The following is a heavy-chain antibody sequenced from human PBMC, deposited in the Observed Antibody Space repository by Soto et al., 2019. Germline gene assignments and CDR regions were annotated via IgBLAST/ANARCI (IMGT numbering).Heavy chain of an antibody. D-gene: IGHD3-3*01. J-gene: IGHJ6*02. CDR2: IYHSGST. V-gene: IGHV4-30-2*01. CDR1: GGSISSGGYS. Sequence: TLALTCAVSGGSISSGGYSGSWIRQPPGKGLEWIGYIYHSGSTYYNPSLKSRVTISVDRSENQFSLKLSSVTAADTAVYYCARVDYDFWSGYSSYGMDVWGQGTTVTVSS. CDR3: ARVDYDFWSGYSSYGMDV.